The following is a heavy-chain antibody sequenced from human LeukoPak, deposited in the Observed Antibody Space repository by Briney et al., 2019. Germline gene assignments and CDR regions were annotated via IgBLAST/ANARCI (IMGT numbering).Heavy chain of an antibody. CDR1: GYTFTSYG. V-gene: IGHV1-18*01. D-gene: IGHD6-19*01. CDR2: ISAYNGNT. J-gene: IGHJ4*02. CDR3: ARVAGIAVAGTADY. Sequence: ASVKVSCKASGYTFTSYGISWLRQAPGQGLEWMGWISAYNGNTNYAQKLQGRVTMTTDTSTSTAYMELRSLRSDDTAVYYCARVAGIAVAGTADYWGQGTLVTVSS.